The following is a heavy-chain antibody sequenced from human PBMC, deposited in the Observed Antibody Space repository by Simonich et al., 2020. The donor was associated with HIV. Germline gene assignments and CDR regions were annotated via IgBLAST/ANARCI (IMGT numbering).Heavy chain of an antibody. J-gene: IGHJ6*03. Sequence: QVQLQQWGAGLLKPSETLSLTCAVYGGSFSGYHWSWIRQPPGKGLEWIGDINHSGRTNSNPSHKSRVTISVDTAKNQFSLKLSSVTAADTAVYYCVRGPVVVLVATPQSYYYMDVWGKGTTVTVSS. CDR3: VRGPVVVLVATPQSYYYMDV. CDR2: INHSGRT. D-gene: IGHD2-15*01. V-gene: IGHV4-34*01. CDR1: GGSFSGYH.